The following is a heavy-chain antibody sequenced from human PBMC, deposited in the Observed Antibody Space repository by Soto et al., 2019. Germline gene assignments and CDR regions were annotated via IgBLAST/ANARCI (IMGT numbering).Heavy chain of an antibody. Sequence: GGSLRLSCAASGFTFSSYAMSWVRQAPGKGLEWVSAISGSGGSTYYADSGKGRFTISRDNSKNTLYLQMNSLRAEDTAVYYCAKAGNSITGTAVPRYYFDYWGQGTLVTVSS. CDR2: ISGSGGST. CDR3: AKAGNSITGTAVPRYYFDY. V-gene: IGHV3-23*01. CDR1: GFTFSSYA. J-gene: IGHJ4*02. D-gene: IGHD1-7*01.